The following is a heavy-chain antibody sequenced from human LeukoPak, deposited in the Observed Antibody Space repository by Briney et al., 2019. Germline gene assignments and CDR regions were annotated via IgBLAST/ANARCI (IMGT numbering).Heavy chain of an antibody. V-gene: IGHV4-59*01. D-gene: IGHD3-9*01. CDR3: ARSPVYYDILTGYSNWFDP. CDR1: GGSISSYY. CDR2: IYYSGST. Sequence: SETLSLTCTVSGGSISSYYWSWIRQPPGKGLEWIGYIYYSGSTNYDPSLRSRVTISVDTSKNQFSLKLSSVTAADTAVDYCARSPVYYDILTGYSNWFDPWGQGTLVTVSS. J-gene: IGHJ5*02.